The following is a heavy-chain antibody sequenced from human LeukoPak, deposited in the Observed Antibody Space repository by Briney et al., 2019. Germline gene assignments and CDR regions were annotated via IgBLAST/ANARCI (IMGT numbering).Heavy chain of an antibody. D-gene: IGHD2-15*01. V-gene: IGHV1-69*13. Sequence: ASVKVSCKASGGTFSSYAISWVRQAPGQGLEWMGGIIPIFGTANYAQKFQGRVTITADESTSTAYMELSSLRSDDTAVYYCARDLCGRALDGCSLFDYWGQGTLVTVSS. CDR3: ARDLCGRALDGCSLFDY. CDR2: IIPIFGTA. J-gene: IGHJ4*02. CDR1: GGTFSSYA.